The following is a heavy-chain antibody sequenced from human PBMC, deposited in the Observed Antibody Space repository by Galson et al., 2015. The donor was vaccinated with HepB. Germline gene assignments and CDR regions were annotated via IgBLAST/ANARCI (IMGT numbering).Heavy chain of an antibody. CDR2: IDWDDDK. Sequence: PALVKPTQTLTLTCTVSGFSLSTSGMRVSWIRQPPGKALEWLARIDWDDDKFYNTSLKTRLTISKDTSRNLVVLTMTNMDPVDTATYYCAQMSSGWHIFDYWGQGTLVTVSS. CDR1: GFSLSTSGMR. CDR3: AQMSSGWHIFDY. V-gene: IGHV2-70*04. D-gene: IGHD6-19*01. J-gene: IGHJ4*02.